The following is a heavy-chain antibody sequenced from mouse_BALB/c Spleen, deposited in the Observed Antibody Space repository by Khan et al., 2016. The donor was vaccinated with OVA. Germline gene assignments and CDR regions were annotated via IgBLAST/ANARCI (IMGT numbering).Heavy chain of an antibody. Sequence: QVQLQQSGAELARPGASVKMSCKASGYTFTSYTIHWIKKRPGQGLEWIGYINPSNGYTNYNQKFKDKATLTTDKSSTTAYLQLSSLTSDDSAVYNGVRDGAYHRNDGWFAYWGQGTPVTVSA. CDR2: INPSNGYT. V-gene: IGHV1-4*01. CDR3: VRDGAYHRNDGWFAY. D-gene: IGHD2-14*01. CDR1: GYTFTSYT. J-gene: IGHJ3*01.